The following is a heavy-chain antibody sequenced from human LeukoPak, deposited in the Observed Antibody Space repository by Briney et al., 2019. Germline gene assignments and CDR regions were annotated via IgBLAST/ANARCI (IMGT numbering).Heavy chain of an antibody. CDR2: ISYDGSNK. Sequence: GRSLRLSCAASGFTFSSYGMHWVRQAPGKGLEWVAVISYDGSNKYYADSVKGRFTISRDNAKNTLYLQMDSLRAEDTALYYCLDYGLRWGQGTLVTVSS. CDR1: GFTFSSYG. J-gene: IGHJ4*02. D-gene: IGHD4-17*01. CDR3: LDYGLR. V-gene: IGHV3-30*03.